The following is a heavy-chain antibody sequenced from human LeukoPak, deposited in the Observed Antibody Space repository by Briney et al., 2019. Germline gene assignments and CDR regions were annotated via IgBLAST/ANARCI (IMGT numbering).Heavy chain of an antibody. D-gene: IGHD1-26*01. CDR3: AAPGVGAKSSCAFDI. CDR1: GYTFTSNG. Sequence: ASVKVSCKASGYTFTSNGISWVRQAPGQGQEWMGWISAYNGNTNYAQKLQGRVTMTTDTSTSTAYMELRSLRSDDTAVYYCAAPGVGAKSSCAFDIWGQGTMVTASS. J-gene: IGHJ3*02. CDR2: ISAYNGNT. V-gene: IGHV1-18*01.